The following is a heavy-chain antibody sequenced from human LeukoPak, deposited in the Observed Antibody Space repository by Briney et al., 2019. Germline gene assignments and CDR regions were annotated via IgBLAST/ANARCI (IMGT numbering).Heavy chain of an antibody. CDR1: GFTLSNAW. D-gene: IGHD2/OR15-2a*01. Sequence: GGSLRLSCAASGFTLSNAWMNWVRQAPSKGLEWVGLIKSKANGETRDYAAPVKGRFTISRDNAKNSLYLEMNSLRAEDTAVYYCAKDGSMPWGYYMDVWGKGTTVTISS. CDR2: IKSKANGETR. J-gene: IGHJ6*03. CDR3: AKDGSMPWGYYMDV. V-gene: IGHV3-15*01.